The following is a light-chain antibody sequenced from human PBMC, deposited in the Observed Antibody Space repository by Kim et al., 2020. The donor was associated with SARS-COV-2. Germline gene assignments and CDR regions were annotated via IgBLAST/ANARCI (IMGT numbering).Light chain of an antibody. CDR3: QQRSNWPPS. V-gene: IGKV3-11*01. Sequence: LSPRERATLSCRASQSVSSYLAWYQPTPGQAPRLLIYDASNRAPGIPARFSVSGSRTDFTLTISSLEPEDFAVYYCQQRSNWPPSFGQGTRLEI. J-gene: IGKJ5*01. CDR1: QSVSSY. CDR2: DAS.